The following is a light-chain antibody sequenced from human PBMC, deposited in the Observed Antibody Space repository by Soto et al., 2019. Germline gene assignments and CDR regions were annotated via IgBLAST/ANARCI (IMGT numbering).Light chain of an antibody. Sequence: EIVLTQSPGTLSLSPGERVTLSCRASQSVSSNFLAWYQQKPGQAPRLLIYGASNRAAGIPDRFSGSGPGTDFTLTISRLAPEDFAVYYCHQYSSSPRTFGQGTKVDIK. CDR2: GAS. J-gene: IGKJ1*01. CDR1: QSVSSNF. CDR3: HQYSSSPRT. V-gene: IGKV3-20*01.